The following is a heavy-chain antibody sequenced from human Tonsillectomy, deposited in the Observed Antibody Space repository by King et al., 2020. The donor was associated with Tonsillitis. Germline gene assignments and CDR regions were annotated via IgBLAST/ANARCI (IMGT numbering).Heavy chain of an antibody. CDR3: ARARFGYYMDV. CDR1: GGSISSYY. V-gene: IGHV4-59*01. J-gene: IGHJ6*03. Sequence: VQLQESGPGLVKPSETLSLTCTVSGGSISSYYWSWIRQPPGKGLEWIGYISYSGRTNYNPSLKSRVTISVETSKNQFSLKLSSVTAPDTAVYYCARARFGYYMDVWGKGTTVTVAS. D-gene: IGHD3-10*01. CDR2: ISYSGRT.